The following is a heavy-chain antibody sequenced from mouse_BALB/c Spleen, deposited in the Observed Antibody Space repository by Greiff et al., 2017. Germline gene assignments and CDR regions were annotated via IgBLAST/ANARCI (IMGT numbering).Heavy chain of an antibody. Sequence: QVQLQQSGAELVKPGASVKLSCKASGYTFTSYYMYWVKQRPGQGLEWIGEINPSNGGTNFNEKFKSKATLTVDKSSSTAYMQLSSLTSEDSAVYYCTRARSGGNYVNWYFDVWGAGTTVTVSS. CDR3: TRARSGGNYVNWYFDV. CDR1: GYTFTSYY. D-gene: IGHD2-1*01. CDR2: INPSNGGT. J-gene: IGHJ1*01. V-gene: IGHV1S81*02.